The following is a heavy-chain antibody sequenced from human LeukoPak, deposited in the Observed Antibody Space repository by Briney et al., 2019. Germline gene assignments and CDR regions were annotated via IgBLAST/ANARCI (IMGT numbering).Heavy chain of an antibody. CDR1: GGSLSDYY. CDR3: ARGRQDVNMILVVMAGVSYYLDA. J-gene: IGHJ6*03. V-gene: IGHV4-34*01. CDR2: MSPSGSS. D-gene: IGHD3-22*01. Sequence: SETLSLTCAVYGGSLSDYYWTWIRQTPGKGLEWIGEMSPSGSSNYNPSLKSRVTISVDTSKNQFSLKLRSVTAADTAVYYCARGRQDVNMILVVMAGVSYYLDAWSKGTTVTVS.